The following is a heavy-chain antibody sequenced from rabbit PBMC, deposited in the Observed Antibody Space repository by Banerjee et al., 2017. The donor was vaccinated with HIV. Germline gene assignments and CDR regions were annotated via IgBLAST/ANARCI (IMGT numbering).Heavy chain of an antibody. CDR1: GFIFSSYG. CDR3: ARGLVAGVLDL. J-gene: IGHJ3*01. D-gene: IGHD3-3*01. CDR2: IDPVFGST. V-gene: IGHV1S7*01. Sequence: QLVESGGGLVQPGGSLKVSCKASGFIFSSYGMSWVRQAPGKGLEWIGYIDPVFGSTYYASWVNGRFTISSHNAQNTLYLQLNSLTAADTATYFCARGLVAGVLDLWGQGTLVTVS.